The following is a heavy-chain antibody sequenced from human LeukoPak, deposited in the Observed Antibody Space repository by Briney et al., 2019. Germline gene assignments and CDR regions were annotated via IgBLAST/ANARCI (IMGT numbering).Heavy chain of an antibody. Sequence: GESLKISCKGSGYTFNSYWIGWVRQMPGKGLEWMGIIYPGDSDTRYSPSFQGQVTISADKSIRAAYLQWSSLKASDTAVYYCARGSKPGIVAPGTDYWGQGTLVTVSS. V-gene: IGHV5-51*01. CDR3: ARGSKPGIVAPGTDY. J-gene: IGHJ4*02. CDR1: GYTFNSYW. CDR2: IYPGDSDT. D-gene: IGHD6-13*01.